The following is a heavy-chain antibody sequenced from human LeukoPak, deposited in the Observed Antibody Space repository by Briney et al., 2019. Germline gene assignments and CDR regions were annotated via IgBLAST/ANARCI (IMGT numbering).Heavy chain of an antibody. CDR2: ISSLSSYI. D-gene: IGHD6-19*01. CDR1: GFTFSNYS. J-gene: IGHJ5*02. V-gene: IGHV3-21*01. Sequence: GGSLRLSCAASGFTFSNYSMNWVRQAPGKALEWVSSISSLSSYIYYADSLKGRFTISRDNAKNSLYLQMNSLRAEDTAVYYCARSPRRAQWLTQFWFDPWGQGTLVTVSS. CDR3: ARSPRRAQWLTQFWFDP.